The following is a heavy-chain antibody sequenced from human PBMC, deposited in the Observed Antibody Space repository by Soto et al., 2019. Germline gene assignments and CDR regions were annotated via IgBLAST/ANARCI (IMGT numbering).Heavy chain of an antibody. CDR1: DFAVSTNY. J-gene: IGHJ4*02. Sequence: GGSLRLSCVASDFAVSTNYLSWVRLAPGKGLEWVSVIYSDGRTNDADSVKGRFTISRDISKNTLNLQMNSLRAEDTAVYYCARHPPAFGEYSQYWGQGSLVTVSS. V-gene: IGHV3-66*04. CDR3: ARHPPAFGEYSQY. CDR2: IYSDGRT. D-gene: IGHD3-10*01.